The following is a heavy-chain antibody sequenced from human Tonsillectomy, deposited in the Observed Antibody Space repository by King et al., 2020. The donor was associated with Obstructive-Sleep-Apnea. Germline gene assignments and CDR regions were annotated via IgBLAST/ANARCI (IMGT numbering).Heavy chain of an antibody. CDR3: ARDFTTTDTTGL. D-gene: IGHD4-17*01. Sequence: QLVQSGSELKKPGASVKGSCKASGYTFIEYAMNWVRQAPGQGLQWMGWINTETGDPTYAQGFTGRFVFSLDTSVTTAYLQITSLRTEDTAIYYCARDFTTTDTTGLWGQGTMVTVSS. J-gene: IGHJ3*01. CDR2: INTETGDP. CDR1: GYTFIEYA. V-gene: IGHV7-4-1*02.